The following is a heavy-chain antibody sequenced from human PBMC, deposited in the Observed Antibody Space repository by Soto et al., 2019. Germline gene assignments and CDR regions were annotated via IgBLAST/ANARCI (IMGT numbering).Heavy chain of an antibody. CDR2: IKSKTDGGTT. Sequence: GGSLRLSCAASGFTFSNAWMNWVRQAPGKGLEWVGRIKSKTDGGTTDYAAPVKGRFTISRDDSKNTLYLQMNSLKTEDTAVYYCTTEGDSSGYYYMFLFDYWGQGTLVTVSS. CDR3: TTEGDSSGYYYMFLFDY. J-gene: IGHJ4*02. D-gene: IGHD3-22*01. V-gene: IGHV3-15*07. CDR1: GFTFSNAW.